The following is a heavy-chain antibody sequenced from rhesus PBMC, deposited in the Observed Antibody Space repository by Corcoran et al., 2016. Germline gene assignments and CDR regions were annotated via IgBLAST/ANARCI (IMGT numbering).Heavy chain of an antibody. V-gene: IGHV4S10*01. Sequence: QLQLQESGPGLVKPSETLSLTCAVSGGSISSNYWSWIRQPPGKGLEWIGYIYGSSTSTNYNPSLKSRVTISKDTSKNQFSLKLSSVTAADSAVYYCARGYCSSTYCSSHGVDWYFDLWGPGTPITISS. CDR2: IYGSSTST. J-gene: IGHJ2*01. CDR3: ARGYCSSTYCSSHGVDWYFDL. CDR1: GGSISSNY. D-gene: IGHD2-15*01.